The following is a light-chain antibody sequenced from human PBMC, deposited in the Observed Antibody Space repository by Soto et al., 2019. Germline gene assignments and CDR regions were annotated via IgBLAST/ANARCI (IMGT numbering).Light chain of an antibody. V-gene: IGKV3-20*01. CDR2: GAS. CDR3: QQYGNSPFT. Sequence: EIVLTQSPGTLSLSPGEGATLSCRASQSVGSIYLGWYQQKPGQAPRLLISGASSRATGIPDRFSGSGSGTDFILTISRLEPEDFAVYYCQQYGNSPFTFGQGTKLEIK. J-gene: IGKJ2*01. CDR1: QSVGSIY.